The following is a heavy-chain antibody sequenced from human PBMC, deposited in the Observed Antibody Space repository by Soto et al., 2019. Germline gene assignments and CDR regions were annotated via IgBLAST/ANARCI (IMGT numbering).Heavy chain of an antibody. V-gene: IGHV3-74*01. CDR3: ATAEVDY. CDR1: GFTFSSSW. J-gene: IGHJ4*02. Sequence: GGSLRLSCVVSGFTFSSSWMHWVRQGPGKGLVWVSRMNPDGSAINYADSVKGRFTTSRDNAKNTLYLQMISLRAEDTAVYYCATAEVDYWGPGTLVTAPQ. CDR2: MNPDGSAI.